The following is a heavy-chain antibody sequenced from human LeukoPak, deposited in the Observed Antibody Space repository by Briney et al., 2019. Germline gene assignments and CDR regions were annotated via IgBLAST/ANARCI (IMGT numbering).Heavy chain of an antibody. V-gene: IGHV1-24*01. CDR1: AYTLTELS. Sequence: ASVKVSCKVSAYTLTELSMHWVRQAPGKGLEWMGGFDPEDGETIYAQKFQGRVTMTEDTSTDTAYMELSSLRSEDTAVYYCATAGLYYDILTGYYWFDPWGQGTLVTVSS. J-gene: IGHJ5*02. CDR3: ATAGLYYDILTGYYWFDP. D-gene: IGHD3-9*01. CDR2: FDPEDGET.